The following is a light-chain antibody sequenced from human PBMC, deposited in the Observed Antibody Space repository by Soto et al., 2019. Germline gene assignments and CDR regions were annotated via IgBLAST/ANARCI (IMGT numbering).Light chain of an antibody. V-gene: IGLV3-21*02. CDR1: NIGSKA. J-gene: IGLJ2*01. Sequence: SYELTQPPSVSVAPGQTARITCGGNNIGSKAVHWYQQEPGQAPVLVVYDDTERPSGIPVRFSASNSGNTATPIISRVEAGDEADYYCQVWDTFSDHVVFGGGTQLTVL. CDR2: DDT. CDR3: QVWDTFSDHVV.